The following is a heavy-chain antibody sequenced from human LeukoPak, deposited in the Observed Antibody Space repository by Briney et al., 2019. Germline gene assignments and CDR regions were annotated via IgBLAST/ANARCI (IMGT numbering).Heavy chain of an antibody. CDR3: ARDKRDDSSGSNWFDP. V-gene: IGHV1-46*01. CDR1: GYTFTSYY. Sequence: ASVKVSCKASGYTFTSYYMHWVRQAPGQGLEWIGIINPSGGSTSYAQKFQGRVTMTRDTSTSTVYMELSSLRSEDTAVYYCARDKRDDSSGSNWFDPWGQGTLVTVSS. CDR2: INPSGGST. J-gene: IGHJ5*02. D-gene: IGHD3-22*01.